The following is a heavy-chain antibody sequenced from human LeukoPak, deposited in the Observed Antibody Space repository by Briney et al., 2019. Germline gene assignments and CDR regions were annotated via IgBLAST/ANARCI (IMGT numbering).Heavy chain of an antibody. J-gene: IGHJ4*02. D-gene: IGHD2-2*01. V-gene: IGHV1-2*02. CDR1: GYTFTGYY. Sequence: GASVKASCKASGYTFTGYYMHWVRQAPGQGLEWRGWINPNSGGTNYAQKFQGRVTMTRDTSISTAYMELSRLRSDDTAVYYCARGPFYCSSTSCFPYFDYWGQGTLVTVSS. CDR2: INPNSGGT. CDR3: ARGPFYCSSTSCFPYFDY.